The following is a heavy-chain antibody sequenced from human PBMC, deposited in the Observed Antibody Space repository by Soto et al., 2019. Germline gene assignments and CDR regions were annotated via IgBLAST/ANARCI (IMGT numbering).Heavy chain of an antibody. Sequence: QVQLVQSGAEVKKPGSSVKVSCKASGGTFSSYTISWVRQAPGQGLEWMGRIIPILGIANYAQKFQGRVTMTADKSTSTAYMELSSLRSEDTAVYYCARAYCSSTSCQPLYFDYWGQGTLVTVSS. CDR2: IIPILGIA. J-gene: IGHJ4*02. V-gene: IGHV1-69*02. D-gene: IGHD2-2*01. CDR1: GGTFSSYT. CDR3: ARAYCSSTSCQPLYFDY.